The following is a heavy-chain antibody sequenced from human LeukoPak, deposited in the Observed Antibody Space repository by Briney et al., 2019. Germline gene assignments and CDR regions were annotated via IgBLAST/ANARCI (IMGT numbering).Heavy chain of an antibody. Sequence: SETLSLTCTVSGGSISSNYWSWIRQPPGKGLEWIGDIYYSGRTNYNPSLKSRVTISVDTSKNQFSLKLSSVTAADTAVYYCASESSSSPYWGQGTLVTVSS. CDR1: GGSISSNY. D-gene: IGHD6-6*01. CDR2: IYYSGRT. J-gene: IGHJ4*02. V-gene: IGHV4-59*08. CDR3: ASESSSSPY.